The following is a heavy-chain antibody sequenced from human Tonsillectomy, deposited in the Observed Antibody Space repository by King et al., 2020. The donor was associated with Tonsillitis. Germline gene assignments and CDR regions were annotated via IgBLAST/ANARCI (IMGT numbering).Heavy chain of an antibody. Sequence: QLVQSGAEVKKPGSSVKVSCKASGGTFSSYAISWVRQAPGQGLEWMGGIIPDFGTTNYAQRFQGRVTITADESTSTDYMELSSLRSEDTAVYYCARAVQFLKSLGYYFDYWGQGTLVTVSS. CDR1: GGTFSSYA. D-gene: IGHD3-16*01. V-gene: IGHV1-69*12. J-gene: IGHJ4*02. CDR3: ARAVQFLKSLGYYFDY. CDR2: IIPDFGTT.